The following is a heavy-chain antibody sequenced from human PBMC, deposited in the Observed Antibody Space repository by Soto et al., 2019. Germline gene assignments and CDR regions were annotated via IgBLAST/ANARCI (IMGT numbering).Heavy chain of an antibody. CDR2: INAAGTT. V-gene: IGHV3-66*01. CDR3: VREKYYYGVDV. CDR1: GFTAGLNF. Sequence: PGGSLRLSCAASGFTAGLNFMTWVRQAPGKGLEWVSVINAAGTTHYAESVKGRFSISRDDSKNSLYLQMNSLRAADTGVYYCVREKYYYGVDVGGQGTTVTVSS. J-gene: IGHJ6*02.